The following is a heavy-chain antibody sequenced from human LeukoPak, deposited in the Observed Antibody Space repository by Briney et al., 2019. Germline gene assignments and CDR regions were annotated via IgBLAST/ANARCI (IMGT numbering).Heavy chain of an antibody. Sequence: SETLSLTCAVYGGSFSGYYWSWIRQPPGKGLEWIGEINHSGSTNYNPSLKSRVTISVDTSKNQISLKLSSVTAADTAVYYCATRSYQHYYYYGMDVWGQGTTVTVSS. CDR2: INHSGST. CDR3: ATRSYQHYYYYGMDV. V-gene: IGHV4-34*01. D-gene: IGHD2-2*01. J-gene: IGHJ6*02. CDR1: GGSFSGYY.